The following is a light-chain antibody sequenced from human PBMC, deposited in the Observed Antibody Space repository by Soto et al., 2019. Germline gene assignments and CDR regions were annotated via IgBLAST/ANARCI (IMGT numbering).Light chain of an antibody. CDR1: NIGSKR. J-gene: IGLJ1*01. V-gene: IGLV3-21*04. Sequence: SYELTRRPSVSVAPEKTARLTCGGDNIGSKRVHWYRQKPGQAPVLVIYYDSDRPSGIPERFSGSNSGNTATLTINRVEAGDEADYYCQVWDITTDHYVFGTGTKLTVL. CDR2: YDS. CDR3: QVWDITTDHYV.